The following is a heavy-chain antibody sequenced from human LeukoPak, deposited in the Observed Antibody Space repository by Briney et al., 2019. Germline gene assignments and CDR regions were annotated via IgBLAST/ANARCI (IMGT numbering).Heavy chain of an antibody. CDR3: ARFGAYSICVGRGYYGMDV. Sequence: PSETLSLTCAVYGGSFSGYYWSWIRQPPGKGLEWIGEINHSGSTNYNPSLKGRVTISVDTSKNQFSLKLSSVPAADTAVYYCARFGAYSICVGRGYYGMDVWGKGTTVTVSS. D-gene: IGHD4-11*01. CDR1: GGSFSGYY. J-gene: IGHJ6*04. V-gene: IGHV4-34*01. CDR2: INHSGST.